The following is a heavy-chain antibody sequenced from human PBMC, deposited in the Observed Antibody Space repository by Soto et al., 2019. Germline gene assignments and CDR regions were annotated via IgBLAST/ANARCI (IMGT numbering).Heavy chain of an antibody. CDR1: GFTFSSYA. Sequence: GGSLRLSCAASGFTFSSYAMSWVRQAPGKGLEWVSAISGSGGSTYYADSVKGRFTISRDNSKNTLYLQMNSLRAEDTAVYYCARAKRGLYSSSLSAFDIWGQGTMVTVSS. CDR2: ISGSGGST. CDR3: ARAKRGLYSSSLSAFDI. J-gene: IGHJ3*02. V-gene: IGHV3-23*01. D-gene: IGHD6-6*01.